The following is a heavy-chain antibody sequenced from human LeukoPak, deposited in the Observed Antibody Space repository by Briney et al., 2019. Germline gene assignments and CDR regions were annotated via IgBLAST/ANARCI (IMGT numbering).Heavy chain of an antibody. CDR2: INHSGST. V-gene: IGHV4-34*01. J-gene: IGHJ4*02. Sequence: SETLSLTCAVYGGSFSGYYWSWIRQPPGKGLEWIGEINHSGSTNYNPSLKSRVTISVDTSKNQFSLKLSSLTAADTAVYYCARESIYGSGSYDYWGQGTLVTVSS. D-gene: IGHD3-10*01. CDR3: ARESIYGSGSYDY. CDR1: GGSFSGYY.